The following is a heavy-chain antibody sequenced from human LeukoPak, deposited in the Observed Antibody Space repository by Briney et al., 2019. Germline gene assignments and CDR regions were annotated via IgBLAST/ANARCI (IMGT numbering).Heavy chain of an antibody. Sequence: SQTLSLTCAVSGASISSGGYSWSWIRQPPGKGLEWIGYIYDSGHTYYNPSLESRVTISVDGSKNQFSLMLTSVTAADTAVYYCARGYDILTSHDYFDYWGQGILVTVSS. CDR3: ARGYDILTSHDYFDY. CDR2: IYDSGHT. V-gene: IGHV4-30-2*01. D-gene: IGHD3-9*01. J-gene: IGHJ4*02. CDR1: GASISSGGYS.